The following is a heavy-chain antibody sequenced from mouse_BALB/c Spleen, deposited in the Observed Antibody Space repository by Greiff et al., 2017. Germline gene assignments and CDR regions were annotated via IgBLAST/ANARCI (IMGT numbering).Heavy chain of an antibody. V-gene: IGHV5-17*02. J-gene: IGHJ2*01. Sequence: EVKLMESGGGLVQPGGSRKLSCAASGFTFSSFGMHWVRQAPEKGLEWVAYISSGSSTIYYADTVKGRFTISRDNPKNTLFLQMTSLRSEDTAMYYCARGGLYGNLDYGGQGTTLTVSS. CDR3: ARGGLYGNLDY. D-gene: IGHD2-1*01. CDR1: GFTFSSFG. CDR2: ISSGSSTI.